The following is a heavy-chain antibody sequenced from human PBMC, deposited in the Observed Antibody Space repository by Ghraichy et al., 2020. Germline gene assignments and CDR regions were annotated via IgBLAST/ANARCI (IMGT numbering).Heavy chain of an antibody. J-gene: IGHJ6*03. D-gene: IGHD5-18*01. Sequence: ASVKVSCKASGYNVTSYGISWVRQAPGQGLEWMGWISAYNGNTNYAQKLQGRVTMTTDTSTSTAYMELRSLRSDDTAVYYCALIQKDYYYYYMDVWGKGTTVTVSS. V-gene: IGHV1-18*01. CDR1: GYNVTSYG. CDR3: ALIQKDYYYYYMDV. CDR2: ISAYNGNT.